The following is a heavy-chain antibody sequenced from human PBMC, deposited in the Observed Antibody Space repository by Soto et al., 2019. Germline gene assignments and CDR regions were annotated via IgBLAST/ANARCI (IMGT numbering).Heavy chain of an antibody. CDR1: GFTFSSYG. CDR2: IWYDGSNK. Sequence: GGSLRLSCAASGFTFSSYGMHWVRQAPGKGLEWVAVIWYDGSNKYYADSVKGRFTISRDNSKNTLYLQMNSLRAEDTAVYYCARDDSSSSDLDYWGQGTLVTVSS. CDR3: ARDDSSSSDLDY. J-gene: IGHJ4*02. V-gene: IGHV3-33*01. D-gene: IGHD6-13*01.